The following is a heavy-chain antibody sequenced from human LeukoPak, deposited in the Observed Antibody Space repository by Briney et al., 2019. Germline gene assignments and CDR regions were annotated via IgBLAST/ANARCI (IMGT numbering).Heavy chain of an antibody. CDR1: GFTFDDYA. V-gene: IGHV3-9*01. CDR2: ISWNSGTI. CDR3: AKDITPYNWNDLVAFDI. D-gene: IGHD1-1*01. Sequence: GGSLRLSCAASGFTFDDYAMHWVRQAPGKGLEWVSGISWNSGTIGYADSVKGRFTISRDNAKNSLYLQMNSLRAEDTAFYYCAKDITPYNWNDLVAFDIWGQGTMVTVSS. J-gene: IGHJ3*02.